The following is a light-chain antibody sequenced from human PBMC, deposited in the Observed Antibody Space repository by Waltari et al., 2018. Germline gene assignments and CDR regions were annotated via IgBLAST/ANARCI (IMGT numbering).Light chain of an antibody. J-gene: IGLJ3*02. V-gene: IGLV8-61*01. CDR3: VLSMGSGIWV. CDR1: SGAVATTYY. CDR2: DTN. Sequence: QTVVTQEPSLSVSPGGPVTPTCGLCSGAVATTYYPSWYQQAPGQAPRTLIFDTNTRSSGVPDRFSGSILDNKAALTITGAQADDESDYYCVLSMGSGIWVFGGGTKLTVL.